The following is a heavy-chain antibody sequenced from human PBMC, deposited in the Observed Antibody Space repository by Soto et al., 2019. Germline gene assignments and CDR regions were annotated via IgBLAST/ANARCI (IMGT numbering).Heavy chain of an antibody. J-gene: IGHJ3*02. D-gene: IGHD6-13*01. CDR2: IKSKTDGGTT. Sequence: GGSLRLSCAASGFTFSNAWMNWVRQAPGKGLEWVGRIKSKTDGGTTDYAAPVKGRFTISRDDSKNTLYLQMNSLKTEDTAVYYCTTDYSTWGSDAFDIWGQGTMVTVSS. CDR1: GFTFSNAW. CDR3: TTDYSTWGSDAFDI. V-gene: IGHV3-15*07.